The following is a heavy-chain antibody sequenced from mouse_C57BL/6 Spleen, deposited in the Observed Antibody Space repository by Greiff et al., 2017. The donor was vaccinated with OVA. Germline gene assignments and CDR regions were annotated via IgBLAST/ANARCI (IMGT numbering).Heavy chain of an antibody. CDR1: GYTFTSYG. D-gene: IGHD1-1*01. Sequence: VKLQESGAELARPGASVKLSCKASGYTFTSYGISWVKQRTGQGLEWIGEIYPRSGNTYYNEKFKGKATLTADKSSSTAYMELRSLTSEDSAVYFCARYYGSSPYYFDYWGQGTTLTVSS. CDR2: IYPRSGNT. CDR3: ARYYGSSPYYFDY. J-gene: IGHJ2*01. V-gene: IGHV1-81*01.